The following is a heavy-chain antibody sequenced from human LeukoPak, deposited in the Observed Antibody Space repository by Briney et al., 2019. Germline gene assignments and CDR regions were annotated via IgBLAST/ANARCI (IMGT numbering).Heavy chain of an antibody. D-gene: IGHD2-8*01. J-gene: IGHJ6*02. V-gene: IGHV4-34*01. CDR1: GGSFSGYY. Sequence: SETLSLTCAVYGGSFSGYYWSWIRQPPGKGLEWIGEINHSGSTNYNPSLKSRVTISVDTSKNQFSLKLSSVTAADTAVYYCARGFYCTNGVCYTRSSVAYYYYGMDVWGQGTTVIVSS. CDR3: ARGFYCTNGVCYTRSSVAYYYYGMDV. CDR2: INHSGST.